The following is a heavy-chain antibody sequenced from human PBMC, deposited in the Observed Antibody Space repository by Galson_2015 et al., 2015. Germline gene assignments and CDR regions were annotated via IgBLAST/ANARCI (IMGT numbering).Heavy chain of an antibody. Sequence: QSRAAATKPGESLQISCTGSGSTFPRYWVGWVRQMPGKGLERMGITYPGDYDPRYSPSFQGQFTITADKSISTSYLQLSSLKASDTAMYYCARRYCSVGSCCSSAFDIWGQGTMVTVSS. CDR1: GSTFPRYW. CDR2: TYPGDYDP. J-gene: IGHJ3*02. V-gene: IGHV5-51*01. CDR3: ARRYCSVGSCCSSAFDI. D-gene: IGHD2-15*01.